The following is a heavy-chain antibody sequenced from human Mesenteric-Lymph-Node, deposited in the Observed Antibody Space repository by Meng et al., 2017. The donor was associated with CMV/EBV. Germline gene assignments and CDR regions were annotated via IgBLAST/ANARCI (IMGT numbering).Heavy chain of an antibody. CDR3: ARDFAYSSSSHYFDY. CDR1: GFTLTNFG. J-gene: IGHJ4*02. CDR2: ISAYNGDT. D-gene: IGHD6-13*01. Sequence: SGFTLTNFGIAWVRQAPGQGLEWMGWISAYNGDTNYAPNLQGRVTKTTDTSTSTAYMELRSLRSGDTAVYYCARDFAYSSSSHYFDYWGQGTLVTVSS. V-gene: IGHV1-18*01.